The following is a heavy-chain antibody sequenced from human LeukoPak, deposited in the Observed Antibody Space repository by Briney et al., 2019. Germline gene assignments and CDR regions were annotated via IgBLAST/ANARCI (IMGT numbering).Heavy chain of an antibody. CDR1: GYTFTSYD. CDR3: ARGGQLQTSYYYYYGMDV. CDR2: MNPNSGNT. D-gene: IGHD6-6*01. J-gene: IGHJ6*02. Sequence: GASVKVSCKASGYTFTSYDINWVRQATGQGLEWLGWMNPNSGNTGYAQKFQGRVTMTRNTSISTAYMELGSLRSEDTAVYYCARGGQLQTSYYYYYGMDVWGQGTTVTVSS. V-gene: IGHV1-8*01.